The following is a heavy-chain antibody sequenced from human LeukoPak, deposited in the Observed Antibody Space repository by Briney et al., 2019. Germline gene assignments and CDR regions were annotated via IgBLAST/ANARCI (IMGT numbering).Heavy chain of an antibody. Sequence: SETLSLTCTVSGGSISSYYWSWIRQPPGKGLEWIGSLYYSGLTYYNPSLKSRVTTSLDTSKNQFSLNLFSVTAADTAFYYCARTRGAYYDSSGYYWGNYFDYWGQGTLVTVSS. CDR1: GGSISSYY. CDR3: ARTRGAYYDSSGYYWGNYFDY. J-gene: IGHJ4*02. V-gene: IGHV4-59*12. D-gene: IGHD3-22*01. CDR2: LYYSGLT.